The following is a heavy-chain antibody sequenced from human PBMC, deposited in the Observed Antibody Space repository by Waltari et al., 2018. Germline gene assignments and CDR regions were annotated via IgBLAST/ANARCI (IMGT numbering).Heavy chain of an antibody. J-gene: IGHJ4*02. CDR2: ISGSGGST. V-gene: IGHV3-23*01. CDR1: GFTFSSYA. CDR3: AKDRGVLGVIATFDY. D-gene: IGHD2-21*01. Sequence: EVQLLESGGGLVQPGGSLRLSCAASGFTFSSYAMSWVRQAPGKGLEWVSAISGSGGSTYYADSVKGRFTISRDNSKNTLYLQMNSLRAEDTVVYYCAKDRGVLGVIATFDYWGQGTLVTVSS.